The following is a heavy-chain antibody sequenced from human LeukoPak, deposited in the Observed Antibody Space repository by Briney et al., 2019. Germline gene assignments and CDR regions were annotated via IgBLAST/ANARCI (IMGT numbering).Heavy chain of an antibody. Sequence: SETLSLTCTVSGGSISSSSYYWGWIRQPPGKGLEWIGRIYTSGSTNYNPSLKSRVTISVDTSKNQFSLKLSSVTAADTAVYYCARDPAFDIWGQGTMVTVSS. V-gene: IGHV4-61*02. CDR1: GGSISSSSYY. CDR3: ARDPAFDI. CDR2: IYTSGST. J-gene: IGHJ3*02.